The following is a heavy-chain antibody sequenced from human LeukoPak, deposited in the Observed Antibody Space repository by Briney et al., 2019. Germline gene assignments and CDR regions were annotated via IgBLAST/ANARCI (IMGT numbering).Heavy chain of an antibody. J-gene: IGHJ4*02. CDR1: GGSISSSSYY. D-gene: IGHD3-9*01. Sequence: PSETLFLTCTVSGGSISSSSYYWGWIRQPPGKGLEWIGSIYYSGSTYYNPSLKSRVTISVDTSKNQFSLKLSSVTAADTAVYYCARLRSYYDILTGYTYYFDYWGQGTLVTVSS. V-gene: IGHV4-39*01. CDR2: IYYSGST. CDR3: ARLRSYYDILTGYTYYFDY.